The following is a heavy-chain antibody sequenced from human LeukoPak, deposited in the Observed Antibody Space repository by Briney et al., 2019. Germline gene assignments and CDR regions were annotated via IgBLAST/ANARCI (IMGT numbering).Heavy chain of an antibody. CDR1: GYTFTGYY. V-gene: IGHV1-2*02. J-gene: IGHJ4*02. Sequence: PLASVKVSCKASGYTFTGYYMHWVRQAPGQGLEWMGWINPNSGGTNYAQKFQGRVTMTRDTSISTAYMELSRLRSDDTAVYYCARYSGSYSEGGDYWGQGTLVTVSS. CDR2: INPNSGGT. D-gene: IGHD1-26*01. CDR3: ARYSGSYSEGGDY.